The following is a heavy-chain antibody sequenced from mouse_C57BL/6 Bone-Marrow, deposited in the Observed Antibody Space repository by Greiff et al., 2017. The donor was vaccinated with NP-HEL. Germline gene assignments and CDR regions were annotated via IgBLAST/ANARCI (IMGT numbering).Heavy chain of an antibody. J-gene: IGHJ4*01. D-gene: IGHD1-1*01. Sequence: EVMLVESGEGLVKPGGSLKLSCAASGFTFSSYAMSWVRQTPEKRLEWVAYISSGGDYIYYADTVKGRFTISRDNARNTLYLQMSSLKSEDTAMYYCTRALLRNYAMDYWGQGTSVTVSS. CDR2: ISSGGDYI. CDR1: GFTFSSYA. CDR3: TRALLRNYAMDY. V-gene: IGHV5-9-1*02.